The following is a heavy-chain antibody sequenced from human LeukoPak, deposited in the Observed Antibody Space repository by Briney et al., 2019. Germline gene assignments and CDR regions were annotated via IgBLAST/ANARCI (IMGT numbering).Heavy chain of an antibody. CDR2: IYSGGST. D-gene: IGHD3-10*01. V-gene: IGHV3-53*01. CDR1: GFTVSSNY. CDR3: ARDSLWFGELYGMDV. J-gene: IGHJ6*02. Sequence: GGSLRLSCAASGFTVSSNYMSWVRQAPGKGLEWVSVIYSGGSTYYADSVKGRFTISRDNSKNTLYLQMNSLRAEDTAVYYCARDSLWFGELYGMDVWGQGTTVTVSS.